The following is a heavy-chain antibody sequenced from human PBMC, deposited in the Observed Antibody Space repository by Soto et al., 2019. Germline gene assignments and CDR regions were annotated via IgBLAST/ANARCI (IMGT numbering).Heavy chain of an antibody. V-gene: IGHV4-31*03. J-gene: IGHJ6*02. CDR1: GASISSAGYY. Sequence: QVQLQQSGPGLVKPSQTLSLTCSVSGASISSAGYYWTWIRQHPVKGLEWIGNIYYTGSTNYNESLKSRLNMSVGRSENYFSLKVSYVTAADPGVYYCARVPLGNHYFNGMDVWGPGTTVTVSS. D-gene: IGHD3-9*01. CDR2: IYYTGST. CDR3: ARVPLGNHYFNGMDV.